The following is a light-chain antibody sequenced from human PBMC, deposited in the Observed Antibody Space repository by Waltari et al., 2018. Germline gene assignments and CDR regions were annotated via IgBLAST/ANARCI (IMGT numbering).Light chain of an antibody. CDR3: YSAADNNQWV. V-gene: IGLV3-27*01. CDR2: KDN. Sequence: SYELTQPPSVSVSPGQTARITCSGDALAKKYGGWFQQKPGQAPVLVIYKDNERPSGIPERFSGSSSGSTVTLTISGAQVEDEADYYCYSAADNNQWVFGGGTKLTVL. J-gene: IGLJ3*02. CDR1: ALAKKY.